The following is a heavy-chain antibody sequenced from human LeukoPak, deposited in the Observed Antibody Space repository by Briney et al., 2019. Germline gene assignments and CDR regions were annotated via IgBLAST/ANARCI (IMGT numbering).Heavy chain of an antibody. J-gene: IGHJ6*03. Sequence: SETLSLTCTVSGGSISSTYYWSWIRQPAGKGLEWIGRIYTSGSTNYNPSLKSRVTISVDTSKNQFSLKLSSVTAADTAVYYCAREKVTMVRGVIPEDYYYYYMDVWGKGTTVTISS. D-gene: IGHD3-10*01. CDR3: AREKVTMVRGVIPEDYYYYYMDV. CDR1: GGSISSTYY. CDR2: IYTSGST. V-gene: IGHV4-61*02.